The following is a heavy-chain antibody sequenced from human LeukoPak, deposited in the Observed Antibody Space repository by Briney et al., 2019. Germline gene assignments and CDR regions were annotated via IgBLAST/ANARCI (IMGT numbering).Heavy chain of an antibody. Sequence: SETLSLTCTVSGGSISSSSYYWGWIRQPPGKGLEWIGEINHSGSTNYNPSLKSRVTISVDTSKNQFSLKLSPVTAADTAVYYCARDGGVVAASIGILDYWGQGTLVTVSS. V-gene: IGHV4-39*07. CDR1: GGSISSSSYY. CDR2: INHSGST. J-gene: IGHJ4*02. D-gene: IGHD2-15*01. CDR3: ARDGGVVAASIGILDY.